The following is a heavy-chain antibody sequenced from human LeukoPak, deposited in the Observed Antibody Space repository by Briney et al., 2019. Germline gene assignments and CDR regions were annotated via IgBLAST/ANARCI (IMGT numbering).Heavy chain of an antibody. V-gene: IGHV4-31*03. J-gene: IGHJ4*02. CDR3: ARDKDGSYYDY. D-gene: IGHD1-26*01. CDR1: GGSISSGGYY. CDR2: IYYSGSP. Sequence: PSETLSLTCTVSGGSISSGGYYWSWIRQHPGKGLEWIGYIYYSGSPYYNPSLKSRVTISVDTSKNQFSLKLSSVTAADTAVYYCARDKDGSYYDYWGQGTLVTASS.